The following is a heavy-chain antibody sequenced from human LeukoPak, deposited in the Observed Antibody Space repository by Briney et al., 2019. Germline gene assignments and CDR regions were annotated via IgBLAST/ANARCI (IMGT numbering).Heavy chain of an antibody. J-gene: IGHJ4*02. CDR3: ANRIECTSCTGGGY. CDR2: IGGSGGDT. CDR1: GFTFSSYS. D-gene: IGHD2-2*01. Sequence: GGSLRLSCAASGFTFSSYSMNWVRQAPGKGLEWVSTIGGSGGDTYYADSVKGRFTISWDNSKNTLYLQMNSLRAEDTAVYYCANRIECTSCTGGGYWGQGTLVTVSS. V-gene: IGHV3-23*01.